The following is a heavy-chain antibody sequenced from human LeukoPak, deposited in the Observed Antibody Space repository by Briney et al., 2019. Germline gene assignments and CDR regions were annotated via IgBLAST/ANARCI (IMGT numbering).Heavy chain of an antibody. Sequence: VXVSCKASGXXXXSYXXNWVRXAXGQGLXWMGWXNTNTGNPTYAQGFTGRFVFSLDTSVSTAYLQISSLQAEDTAVYYCARSNNDGDYLGVGFDYWGQGTLVTVSS. CDR2: XNTNTGNP. CDR1: GXXXXSYX. V-gene: IGHV7-4-1*02. D-gene: IGHD4-17*01. CDR3: ARSNNDGDYLGVGFDY. J-gene: IGHJ4*02.